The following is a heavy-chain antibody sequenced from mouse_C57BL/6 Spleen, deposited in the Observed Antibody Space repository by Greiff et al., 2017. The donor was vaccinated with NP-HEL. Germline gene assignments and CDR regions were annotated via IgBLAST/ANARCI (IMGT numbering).Heavy chain of an antibody. CDR3: ALFEFSYWYFDV. D-gene: IGHD6-1*01. CDR1: GYTFTSYW. J-gene: IGHJ1*03. CDR2: IDPSDSYT. V-gene: IGHV1-50*01. Sequence: VQLQQSGAELVKPGASVRLSCKASGYTFTSYWMQWLKQRPGQGLEWIGEIDPSDSYTNYNQKFKGKATLTVDTSSSTAYMQLSSLTSEDSAVYYCALFEFSYWYFDVWGTGTTVTVSS.